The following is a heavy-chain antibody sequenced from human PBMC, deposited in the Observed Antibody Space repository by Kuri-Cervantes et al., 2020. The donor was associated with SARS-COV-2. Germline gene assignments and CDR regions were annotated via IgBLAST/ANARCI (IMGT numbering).Heavy chain of an antibody. CDR2: ISYDGSNK. CDR1: GFTFSSYA. Sequence: LSLTCAASGFTFSSYAMHWVRQAPGKGLEWVAVISYDGSNKYYADSVKGRFTISRDNSKNTLYLQMNSLRSDDTAVYYCARFLLPPDFDYWGQGTLVTVSS. D-gene: IGHD3-22*01. V-gene: IGHV3-30-3*01. CDR3: ARFLLPPDFDY. J-gene: IGHJ4*02.